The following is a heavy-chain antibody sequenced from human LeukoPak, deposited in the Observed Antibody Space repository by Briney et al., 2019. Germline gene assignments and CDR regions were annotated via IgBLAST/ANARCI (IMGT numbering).Heavy chain of an antibody. CDR2: ISYDGSNK. J-gene: IGHJ4*02. CDR3: ARGLYYYGSGSRMPSDY. Sequence: GGSLRLSCAASGFTFSSYAMHWVRQAPGKGLEWVAVISYDGSNKYYADSVKGRFTISRDNSKNTLYLQMNSLRAEDTAVYYCARGLYYYGSGSRMPSDYWGQGTLVTVSS. V-gene: IGHV3-30*04. CDR1: GFTFSSYA. D-gene: IGHD3-10*01.